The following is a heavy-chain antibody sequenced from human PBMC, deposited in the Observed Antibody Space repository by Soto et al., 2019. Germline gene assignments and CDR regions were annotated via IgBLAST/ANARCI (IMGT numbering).Heavy chain of an antibody. J-gene: IGHJ6*02. CDR2: IGAGDGNT. CDR3: ARGQSDGWYHEY. D-gene: IGHD6-19*01. V-gene: IGHV1-3*01. Sequence: QARLEQSGPEARKPGASVGISCRASGYRFSANSIHWVREAPGQGLEWMVWIGAGDGNTYYSQKCKFPGRFTRTTERSSTVLKQLRSRRAADTAGYYCARGQSDGWYHEYWGQEPSVSVS. CDR1: GYRFSANS.